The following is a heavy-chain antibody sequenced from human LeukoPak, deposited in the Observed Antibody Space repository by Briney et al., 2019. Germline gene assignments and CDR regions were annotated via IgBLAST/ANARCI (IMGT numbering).Heavy chain of an antibody. D-gene: IGHD2-21*02. CDR2: LIPMSGTA. CDR3: TSCGGDCYSPPYYYYYMDV. CDR1: GGTFSGSA. V-gene: IGHV1-69*05. J-gene: IGHJ6*03. Sequence: SVKVSCKSSGGTFSGSAIIWVRQAPGQGLEWVGGLIPMSGTANYAQRFQGRASITTDESTTTAYMELSSLRSEDTAVYFCTSCGGDCYSPPYYYYYMDVWGKGTPVTVSS.